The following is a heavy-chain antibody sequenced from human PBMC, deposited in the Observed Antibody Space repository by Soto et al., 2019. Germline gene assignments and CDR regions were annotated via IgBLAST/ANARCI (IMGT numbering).Heavy chain of an antibody. CDR3: GRGRTLRSPVYYDITPWVDFDY. D-gene: IGHD3-22*01. CDR1: GYTFTSYY. J-gene: IGHJ4*02. V-gene: IGHV1-46*01. CDR2: INPSGGST. Sequence: ASVKVSCKASGYTFTSYYMHWVRQAPGQGLEWMGIINPSGGSTSYAQKFQGRVTMTRDASTSTVYMELSSLRSEDTAVYYCGRGRTLRSPVYYDITPWVDFDYGGKEPLATFP.